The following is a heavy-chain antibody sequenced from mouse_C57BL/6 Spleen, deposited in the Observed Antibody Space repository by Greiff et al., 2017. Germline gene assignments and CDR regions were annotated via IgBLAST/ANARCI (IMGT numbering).Heavy chain of an antibody. V-gene: IGHV1-26*01. CDR3: ARNDGWYFDV. Sequence: VQLQQSGPEVVKPGASVKISCKASGYTFTDYYMNWVKQSHGKSLEWIGDINPNNGGTSYNQKFKGKATLTVDKSSSTAYMELRSLTSEDSAVYYCARNDGWYFDVWGTGTTVTVSS. D-gene: IGHD2-12*01. CDR1: GYTFTDYY. CDR2: INPNNGGT. J-gene: IGHJ1*03.